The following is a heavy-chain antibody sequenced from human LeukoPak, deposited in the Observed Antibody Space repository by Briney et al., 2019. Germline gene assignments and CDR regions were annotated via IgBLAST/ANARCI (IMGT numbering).Heavy chain of an antibody. CDR3: ARGGRGYYSDFDY. V-gene: IGHV3-53*01. Sequence: QAGGSLRLSCAASGFTVSSSYMSWVRQAPGKGLEWVSVIYSGGTTYYADSAKGRFTISRDNSKNTLYLQMNSLRAEDSAVYYCARGGRGYYSDFDYWGQGTLVTVSS. CDR2: IYSGGTT. CDR1: GFTVSSSY. D-gene: IGHD3-3*01. J-gene: IGHJ4*02.